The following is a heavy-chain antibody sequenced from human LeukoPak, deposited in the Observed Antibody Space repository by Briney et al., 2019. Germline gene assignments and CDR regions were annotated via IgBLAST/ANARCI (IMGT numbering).Heavy chain of an antibody. Sequence: TGGSLRLSCAASGTTFKKYGMHWVRQSPGKGLEWVAFIRFDGTNKYYADSVEGRFTISRDNSRDTLYLQMNSLRPEDTAIYYCANIKHDLGDFVGIDYWGQGTLVTVSS. CDR2: IRFDGTNK. CDR3: ANIKHDLGDFVGIDY. CDR1: GTTFKKYG. D-gene: IGHD4-17*01. V-gene: IGHV3-30*02. J-gene: IGHJ4*02.